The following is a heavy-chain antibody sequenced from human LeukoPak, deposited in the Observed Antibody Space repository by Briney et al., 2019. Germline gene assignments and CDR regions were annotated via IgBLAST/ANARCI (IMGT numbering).Heavy chain of an antibody. D-gene: IGHD1-26*01. V-gene: IGHV4-59*01. J-gene: IGHJ3*02. CDR3: ARARVGATSDDALDI. Sequence: SETLSLTCTVSGGSMSTYYWSWIRQPPGKGLDWIGYIHYSGSTSYNPSLRSRVTISGDMSKNQFSLKLSSVIAADTAVYYCARARVGATSDDALDIWGQGTMVTVSS. CDR2: IHYSGST. CDR1: GGSMSTYY.